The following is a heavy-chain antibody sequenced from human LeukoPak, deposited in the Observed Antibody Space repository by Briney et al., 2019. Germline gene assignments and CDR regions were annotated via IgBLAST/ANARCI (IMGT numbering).Heavy chain of an antibody. CDR1: GYTFTSYY. Sequence: ASVKVSCKASGYTFTSYYMHWVRQAPGQGLEWMGIINPSGGSTSYAQKFQGRVTMTRDTSTSTVYMELSSQRSEDTAVYYCASQNAVAGTFYWGQGTLVTVSS. V-gene: IGHV1-46*03. CDR3: ASQNAVAGTFY. J-gene: IGHJ4*02. D-gene: IGHD6-19*01. CDR2: INPSGGST.